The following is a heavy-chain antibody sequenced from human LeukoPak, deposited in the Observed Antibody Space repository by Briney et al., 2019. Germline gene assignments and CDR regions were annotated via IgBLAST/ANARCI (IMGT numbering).Heavy chain of an antibody. CDR1: GDSINSYY. Sequence: PSETLSLTCTVSGDSINSYYWNWIRQPPGKGLEWIGYIYYSGRTDYNPSLKSRVTISVDTSKHQFSMKLKSVTAADTAVYFCARGRWLPNAFDIWGQGTMVTVLS. CDR2: IYYSGRT. V-gene: IGHV4-59*01. CDR3: ARGRWLPNAFDI. J-gene: IGHJ3*02. D-gene: IGHD5-24*01.